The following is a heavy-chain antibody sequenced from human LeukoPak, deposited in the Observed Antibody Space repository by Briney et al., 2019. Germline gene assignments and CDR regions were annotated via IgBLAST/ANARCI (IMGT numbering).Heavy chain of an antibody. CDR2: TYYRSKWYN. CDR3: ARGPNTMVRGRYYYYGMDV. J-gene: IGHJ6*02. CDR1: GESVSSKSVA. Sequence: SQTLSLTCAISGESVSSKSVAWNWIRQSPSRGLEWVGSTYYRSKWYNESAVSVKSRITINPDTSKNPFSLQMNSVSPEDTAVYYCARGPNTMVRGRYYYYGMDVWGQGTTVTVSS. D-gene: IGHD3-10*01. V-gene: IGHV6-1*01.